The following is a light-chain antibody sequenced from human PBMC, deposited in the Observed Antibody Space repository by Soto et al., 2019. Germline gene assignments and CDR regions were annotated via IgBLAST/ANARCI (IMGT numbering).Light chain of an antibody. Sequence: DLQMTQSPSSMSASVGDRVTITCRASQGISNYLAWYQQKLGKVPKLLIYAASTLQSGVPSRFSGSGSGTDFTLTSSILQPEEVATNYCQKYNNAPWTFGQGTKVDIK. CDR3: QKYNNAPWT. CDR2: AAS. CDR1: QGISNY. V-gene: IGKV1-27*01. J-gene: IGKJ1*01.